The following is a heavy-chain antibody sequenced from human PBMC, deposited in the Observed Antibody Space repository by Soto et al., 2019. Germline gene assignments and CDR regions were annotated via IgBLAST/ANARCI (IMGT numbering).Heavy chain of an antibody. CDR2: IYYSGST. CDR3: ARQRRYYDSSGYSGFDFDY. Sequence: TLSLTCTVSGGSISSSSYYWGWIRQPPGKGLEWIGSIYYSGSTYYNPSLKSRVTISVDTSKNQFSLKLSSVTAADTAVYYCARQRRYYDSSGYSGFDFDYWGQGTLVTVS. J-gene: IGHJ4*02. CDR1: GGSISSSSYY. V-gene: IGHV4-39*01. D-gene: IGHD3-22*01.